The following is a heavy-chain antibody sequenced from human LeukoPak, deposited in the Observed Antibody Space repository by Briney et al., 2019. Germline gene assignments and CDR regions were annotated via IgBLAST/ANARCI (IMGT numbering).Heavy chain of an antibody. CDR1: GFTFSSYW. CDR3: ARRGGSSGWYEGLYYFDY. Sequence: GGSLRLSCAASGFTFSSYWMSWVRQAPGKGLEWVANIKQDGSEKYYVDSVKGRFTISRDNAKNSLYLQMNSLRAEDTAVYYCARRGGSSGWYEGLYYFDYWGQGTLVTVSS. J-gene: IGHJ4*02. D-gene: IGHD6-19*01. CDR2: IKQDGSEK. V-gene: IGHV3-7*03.